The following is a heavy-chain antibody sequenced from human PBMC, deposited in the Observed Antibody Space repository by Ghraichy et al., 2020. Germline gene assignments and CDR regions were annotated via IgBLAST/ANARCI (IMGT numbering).Heavy chain of an antibody. CDR1: GYTFTGYY. CDR2: INPNSGGT. Sequence: ASVKVSCKASGYTFTGYYMHWVRQAPGQGLEWMGWINPNSGGTNYAQKFQGRVTMTRDTSISTAYMELSRLRSDDTAVYYCARGKEGFLTGYYSDYWGQGTLVTVSS. D-gene: IGHD3-9*01. CDR3: ARGKEGFLTGYYSDY. J-gene: IGHJ4*02. V-gene: IGHV1-2*02.